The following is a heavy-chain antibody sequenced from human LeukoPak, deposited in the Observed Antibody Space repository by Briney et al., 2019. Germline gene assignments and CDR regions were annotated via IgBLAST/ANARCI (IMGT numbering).Heavy chain of an antibody. D-gene: IGHD1-14*01. CDR3: ARDHRYYYYMDV. CDR2: IYYSGST. V-gene: IGHV4-59*01. CDR1: GGSISSYY. J-gene: IGHJ6*03. Sequence: SETLSLICTVSGGSISSYYWSWIRQPPGKGLEWIGYIYYSGSTNYNPSLKSRVTISVDTSKNQFSLKLSSVTAADTAVYYCARDHRYYYYMDVWGKGTTVTVSS.